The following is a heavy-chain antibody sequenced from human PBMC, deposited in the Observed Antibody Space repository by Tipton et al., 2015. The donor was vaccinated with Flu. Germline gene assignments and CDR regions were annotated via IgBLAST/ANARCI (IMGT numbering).Heavy chain of an antibody. J-gene: IGHJ4*02. CDR3: AKDLPGDSAAYFAS. CDR1: GFTFRSYA. D-gene: IGHD4-17*01. V-gene: IGHV3-23*01. Sequence: SLRLSCAASGFTFRSYAMSWVRQTPGKGLEWVSGISGSGDRTHYAASVKGRFTISRDNSKNTLFLQMNSLRVEDTAVYYCAKDLPGDSAAYFASWGQGTLVTVSS. CDR2: ISGSGDRT.